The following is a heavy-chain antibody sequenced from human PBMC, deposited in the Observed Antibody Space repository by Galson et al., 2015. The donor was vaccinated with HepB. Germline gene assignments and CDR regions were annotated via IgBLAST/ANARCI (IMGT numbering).Heavy chain of an antibody. D-gene: IGHD3-10*01. CDR3: VKDVGRDLFGPGA. CDR1: GFTFRIDG. J-gene: IGHJ5*02. CDR2: IDGSGDRT. Sequence: SLRLSCAASGFTFRIDGMSWVRQAPGKGLEWVSGIDGSGDRTEYADSVQGRFIVSRDNSKNTLYLQISGLRVEDTAKYYCVKDVGRDLFGPGAWGQGTLVTVSS. V-gene: IGHV3-23*01.